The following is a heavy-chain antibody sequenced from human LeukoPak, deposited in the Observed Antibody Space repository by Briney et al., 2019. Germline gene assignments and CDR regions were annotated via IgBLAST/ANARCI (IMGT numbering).Heavy chain of an antibody. Sequence: GGSLRLSCAASGFTFSSYWMNWVRQAPGKGLEWVAVISYDGSNKYYADSVKGRFTISRDNSKNTLYLQMNSLRAEDTAVYYCARAMTTVTTPYGYWGQGTLVTVSS. J-gene: IGHJ4*02. D-gene: IGHD4-17*01. CDR1: GFTFSSYW. CDR3: ARAMTTVTTPYGY. CDR2: ISYDGSNK. V-gene: IGHV3-30-3*01.